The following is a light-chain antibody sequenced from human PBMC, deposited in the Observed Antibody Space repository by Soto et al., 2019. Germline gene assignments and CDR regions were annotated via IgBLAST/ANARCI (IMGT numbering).Light chain of an antibody. V-gene: IGLV2-8*01. CDR2: EVS. Sequence: QSVLTQPPSASGSPGQSVTISCTGTSSDVGGYNYVSWYQQHPGKAPKLMIYEVSKRPSVVTDRFSGSKSGNTASLTVSGIQAEDEADYYCSSYAGSNNLVFGGGTKLTVL. J-gene: IGLJ2*01. CDR3: SSYAGSNNLV. CDR1: SSDVGGYNY.